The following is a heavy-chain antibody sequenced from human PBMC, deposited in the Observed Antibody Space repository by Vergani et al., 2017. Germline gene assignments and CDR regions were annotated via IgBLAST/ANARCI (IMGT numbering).Heavy chain of an antibody. J-gene: IGHJ4*02. Sequence: QVQLVQSGGGVVQPGGSLRLSCVASGFTFNRYGMQWVRQAPGKGLEWVAYVLFDGSNEYYADSVKGRFIVSRDNSNDALYLQMNNLRTDDTAVYCCARDLAYCHEGSCALWGQGSVVTVSS. CDR3: ARDLAYCHEGSCAL. CDR1: GFTFNRYG. CDR2: VLFDGSNE. D-gene: IGHD2-15*01. V-gene: IGHV3-30*02.